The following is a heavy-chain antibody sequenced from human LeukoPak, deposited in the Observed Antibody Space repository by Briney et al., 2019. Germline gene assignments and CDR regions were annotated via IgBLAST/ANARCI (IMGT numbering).Heavy chain of an antibody. Sequence: PSETLSLTCAVYGGSFSGYYWSCIRQPPGKWMEWIGEIKHIVSTNYTPSLKSRVTISVDTSKNQFSLKLSSVTAADTAVYYCARKSPPRIAVAVYYFDYWGQGTLVTVSS. D-gene: IGHD6-19*01. CDR3: ARKSPPRIAVAVYYFDY. CDR2: IKHIVST. CDR1: GGSFSGYY. V-gene: IGHV4-34*01. J-gene: IGHJ4*02.